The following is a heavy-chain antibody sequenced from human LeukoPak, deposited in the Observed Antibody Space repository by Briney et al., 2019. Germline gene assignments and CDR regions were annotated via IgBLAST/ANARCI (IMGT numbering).Heavy chain of an antibody. CDR2: ISPSSSYI. V-gene: IGHV3-21*04. Sequence: GGSLRLSCAASKFSFSDYTINWVRQAPGKGLEWVSSISPSSSYIHYVDSVKGRFTISRDNSMDTLYVQMNSLRAEDTAVYFCAGAQGAYYYGMDVWGQGTAVTVSS. J-gene: IGHJ6*02. CDR3: AGAQGAYYYGMDV. CDR1: KFSFSDYT. D-gene: IGHD4/OR15-4a*01.